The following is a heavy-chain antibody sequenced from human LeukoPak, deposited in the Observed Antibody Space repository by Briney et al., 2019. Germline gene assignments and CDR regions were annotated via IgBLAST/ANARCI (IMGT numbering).Heavy chain of an antibody. V-gene: IGHV3-74*01. Sequence: GGSLRLSCAASGFTFSSYWMHWVRQAPGKGLAWVSRINSDGSSTSYADSVKGRFTISRDNAKNTLYLQMNSLRAEDTAVYYCARSIAPGTAIDYWGQGTLVTVSS. CDR2: INSDGSST. CDR1: GFTFSSYW. J-gene: IGHJ4*02. CDR3: ARSIAPGTAIDY. D-gene: IGHD2-21*01.